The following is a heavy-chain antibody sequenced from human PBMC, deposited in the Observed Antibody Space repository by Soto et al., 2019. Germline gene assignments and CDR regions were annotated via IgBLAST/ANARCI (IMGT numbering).Heavy chain of an antibody. J-gene: IGHJ4*02. CDR2: ISSSSNSI. D-gene: IGHD2-2*01. V-gene: IGHV3-48*01. Sequence: SLILSCAASGFRFRRYCMNWVRQAPGKGLEWVSYISSSSNSIYYADSVKGRFTISRDNAKNSLHLQMNSLRAEDTAVYYCARHLECCTTSFVCWGQGTLVTVSS. CDR1: GFRFRRYC. CDR3: ARHLECCTTSFVC.